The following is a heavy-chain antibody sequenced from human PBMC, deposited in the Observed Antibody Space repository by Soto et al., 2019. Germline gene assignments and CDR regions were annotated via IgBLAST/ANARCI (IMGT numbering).Heavy chain of an antibody. J-gene: IGHJ4*02. CDR2: ISAHNGNT. D-gene: IGHD1-1*01. Sequence: QVHLVQSGAEVKKPGASVKVSCKGSGYGFTTYGITWVRQAPGKGLEWMAWISAHNGNTNYAQKLQGRVTVTRDTSMSTAYMELRSLRSDDTAVYYCARGRYGDYWGQGALVTVSS. V-gene: IGHV1-18*01. CDR3: ARGRYGDY. CDR1: GYGFTTYG.